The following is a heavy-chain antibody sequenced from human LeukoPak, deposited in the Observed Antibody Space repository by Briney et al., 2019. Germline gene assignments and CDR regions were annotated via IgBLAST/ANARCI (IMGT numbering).Heavy chain of an antibody. Sequence: GGSLKLSCAASGFNIEGHNMHWVRQAPGKGLEWVSFIQHDGGRKWYLDSVKGRFTISRDNSKNTLSLQMNDLRLEDTAVYYCAKDFGSGRYAFDIWGQGTIVTVSS. CDR1: GFNIEGHN. V-gene: IGHV3-30*02. CDR2: IQHDGGRK. J-gene: IGHJ3*02. D-gene: IGHD3-10*01. CDR3: AKDFGSGRYAFDI.